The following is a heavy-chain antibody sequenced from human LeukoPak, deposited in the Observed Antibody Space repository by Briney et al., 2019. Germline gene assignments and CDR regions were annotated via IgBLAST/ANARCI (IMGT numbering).Heavy chain of an antibody. V-gene: IGHV1-69*05. J-gene: IGHJ5*02. Sequence: GASVKVSCKASGGTFSYTAISWVRQAPGQGLEWMGGIIPLFGTTNYAQKFQGRVTITKNDSTTTAYMELSSLRSDDTAMYYGARAAYNDFWSEYNYFGPWGQGSLVTVSS. D-gene: IGHD3-3*01. CDR3: ARAAYNDFWSEYNYFGP. CDR1: GGTFSYTA. CDR2: IIPLFGTT.